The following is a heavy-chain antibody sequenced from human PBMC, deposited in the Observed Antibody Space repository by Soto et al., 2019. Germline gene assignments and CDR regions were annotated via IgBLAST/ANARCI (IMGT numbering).Heavy chain of an antibody. CDR2: ISGSGGST. D-gene: IGHD4-17*01. V-gene: IGHV3-23*01. J-gene: IGHJ4*02. CDR3: AKDPYGGNTHYFDY. Sequence: GGSLRLSCAASGFTFSSYAMSWVRQAPGKGLEWVSAISGSGGSTYYADSVKGRFTISRDNSRNTLYLQMNSLRAEDTAVYYCAKDPYGGNTHYFDYWGERTVVSVSS. CDR1: GFTFSSYA.